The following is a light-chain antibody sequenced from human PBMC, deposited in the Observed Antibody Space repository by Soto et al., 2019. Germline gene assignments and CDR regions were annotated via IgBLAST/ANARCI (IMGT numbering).Light chain of an antibody. CDR3: SSYTSSSTPNWV. V-gene: IGLV2-18*02. CDR1: KNDIGVYDF. Sequence: QSALTQPPSASGSPGQSVTISCTGTKNDIGVYDFVSWYQHHPGKAPRLIIYEVVQRPSGVPDRFSGSKSGNTASLTISGLQAEDEADYYCSSYTSSSTPNWVFGGGTKLTVL. CDR2: EVV. J-gene: IGLJ3*02.